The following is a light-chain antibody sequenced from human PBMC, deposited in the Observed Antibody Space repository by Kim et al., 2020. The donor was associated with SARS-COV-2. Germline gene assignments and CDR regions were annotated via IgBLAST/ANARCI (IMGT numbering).Light chain of an antibody. J-gene: IGKJ1*01. CDR3: QQYGSSPAT. CDR1: QTVTSNY. CDR2: GAS. Sequence: SPGERANLACRASQTVTSNYLAWYQQKPGQAPRLLIYGASSRATGIPDRFSGSGSGTDFTLTISRLEPEDFAVYYCQQYGSSPATFGQGTKVDIK. V-gene: IGKV3-20*01.